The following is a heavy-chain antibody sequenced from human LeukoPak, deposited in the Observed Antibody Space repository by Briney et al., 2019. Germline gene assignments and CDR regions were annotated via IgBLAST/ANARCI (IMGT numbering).Heavy chain of an antibody. D-gene: IGHD6-6*01. J-gene: IGHJ4*02. CDR2: INSDGSST. V-gene: IGHV3-74*01. CDR3: IIAARAFDY. Sequence: GGSLRLSCAASGFTFNNAWMSWVRQTPGKGLVWVSRINSDGSSTSYADSVKGRFTISRDNAKNTLYLQMNSLRAEDTAVYYCIIAARAFDYWGQGTLVTVSS. CDR1: GFTFNNAW.